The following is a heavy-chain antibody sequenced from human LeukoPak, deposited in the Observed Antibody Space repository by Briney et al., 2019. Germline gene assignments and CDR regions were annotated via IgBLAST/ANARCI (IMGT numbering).Heavy chain of an antibody. V-gene: IGHV3-13*01. CDR2: IGIAGDT. J-gene: IGHJ3*02. CDR1: GFSFSSYD. D-gene: IGHD1-26*01. CDR3: VRAPVGAGLAFDI. Sequence: GGSLRLSCAASGFSFSSYDMHWVRQAAGKGLEWVSAIGIAGDTYYPDSVKGRFTISRENAKNSFYLQMNSLTAGDTAVYYCVRAPVGAGLAFDIWGQGTMVTVSS.